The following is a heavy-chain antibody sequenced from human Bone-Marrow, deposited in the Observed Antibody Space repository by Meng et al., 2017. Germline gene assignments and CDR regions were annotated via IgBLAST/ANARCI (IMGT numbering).Heavy chain of an antibody. CDR2: IYPGDSDT. CDR1: GYSFTSYW. Sequence: KVSCKGSGYSFTSYWIGWVRQMPGKGLEWMGIIYPGDSDTRYSPSFQGQVTISADKSISTAYLQWSSLKASDTAMYYCAMTLTYYYDSSGYYYPYYFDYWGQGTRVTGAS. V-gene: IGHV5-51*01. J-gene: IGHJ4*02. D-gene: IGHD3-22*01. CDR3: AMTLTYYYDSSGYYYPYYFDY.